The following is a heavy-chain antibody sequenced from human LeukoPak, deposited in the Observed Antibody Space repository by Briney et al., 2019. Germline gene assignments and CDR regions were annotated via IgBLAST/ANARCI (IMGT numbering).Heavy chain of an antibody. V-gene: IGHV3-74*01. CDR2: INSDGSST. J-gene: IGHJ4*02. CDR1: GFTFSSYW. Sequence: GGSLRLSCAASGFTFSSYWMHWVRQAPGKGLVWVSRINSDGSSTSYADSVKGRFTISRDNAKNTLYLQMNSLRAEDTAVYYCARVPIYVWGSYRWSYFDYWGQGTLVTVSS. CDR3: ARVPIYVWGSYRWSYFDY. D-gene: IGHD3-16*02.